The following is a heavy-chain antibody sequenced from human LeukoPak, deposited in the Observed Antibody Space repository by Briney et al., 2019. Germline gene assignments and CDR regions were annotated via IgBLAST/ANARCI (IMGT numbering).Heavy chain of an antibody. Sequence: GGSLRLSCAASGFTFSSYAMSWVRQAPGKGLGWVSAISGSGGSTYYADSVKGRFTISRDNSKNTLYLQMNSLRAEDTAVYYCAKGGYSYGYLYYFDYWGQGTLVTVSS. V-gene: IGHV3-23*01. D-gene: IGHD5-18*01. CDR2: ISGSGGST. J-gene: IGHJ4*02. CDR3: AKGGYSYGYLYYFDY. CDR1: GFTFSSYA.